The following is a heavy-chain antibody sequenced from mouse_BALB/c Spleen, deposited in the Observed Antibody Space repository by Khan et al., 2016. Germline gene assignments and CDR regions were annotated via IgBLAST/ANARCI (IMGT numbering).Heavy chain of an antibody. Sequence: EVKLLESGGGLVQPGGSLKLSCAASGFDFSRYWMSWVRQAPGKGLEWIGEINPDSSTINYTPSLKDRFIISRDNAKNTLYLQMRKVRSKDTVLYYCARAGYYRYLVNWGQGTLVTVSA. J-gene: IGHJ3*01. CDR1: GFDFSRYW. CDR3: ARAGYYRYLVN. CDR2: INPDSSTI. D-gene: IGHD2-14*01. V-gene: IGHV4-1*02.